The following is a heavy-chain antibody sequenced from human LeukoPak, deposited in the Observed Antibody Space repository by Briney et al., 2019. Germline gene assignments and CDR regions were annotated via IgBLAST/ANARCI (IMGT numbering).Heavy chain of an antibody. CDR2: IYSGGST. CDR3: ARLNDGGAFDI. Sequence: GGSLRLSCAASGFTVSSNYMSWVRQAPGKGLGWVSVIYSGGSTYYADSVKGRFTISRDNSKNTLYLQMNSLRAEDTAVYYCARLNDGGAFDIWGQGTMVTVSS. V-gene: IGHV3-53*01. CDR1: GFTVSSNY. D-gene: IGHD1-1*01. J-gene: IGHJ3*02.